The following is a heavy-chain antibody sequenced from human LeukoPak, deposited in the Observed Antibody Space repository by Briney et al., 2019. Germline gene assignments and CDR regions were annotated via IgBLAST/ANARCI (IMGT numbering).Heavy chain of an antibody. Sequence: ASETLSLTCTVSGGSISSYYWSWIRQPAGKGLDLIGRIYTSGSTNYNPALKSRVTMSVDTSKNQFSLKLSSVTAADTAVYFCARDDTWNAFDIWGQGTMVTVSS. J-gene: IGHJ3*02. CDR2: IYTSGST. CDR1: GGSISSYY. V-gene: IGHV4-4*07. D-gene: IGHD3-3*01. CDR3: ARDDTWNAFDI.